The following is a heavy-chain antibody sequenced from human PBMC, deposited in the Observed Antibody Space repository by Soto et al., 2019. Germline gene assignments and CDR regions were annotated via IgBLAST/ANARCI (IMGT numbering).Heavy chain of an antibody. CDR2: IKSKAAGGAI. CDR3: TTDGAFGGVVVAFHL. D-gene: IGHD3-10*01. V-gene: IGHV3-15*07. CDR1: GFSFSEAW. J-gene: IGHJ3*01. Sequence: EVQMVESGGGLVKPGGSLRLSCAVSGFSFSEAWMNWVRQAPGKGLEWVGRIKSKAAGGAIDYAAPVKSRFTISRDDSKDTLYLQITGLKTEDTAVYYCTTDGAFGGVVVAFHLWGLGTLLTVSS.